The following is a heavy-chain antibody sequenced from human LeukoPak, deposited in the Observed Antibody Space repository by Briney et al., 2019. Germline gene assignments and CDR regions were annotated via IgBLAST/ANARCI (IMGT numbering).Heavy chain of an antibody. V-gene: IGHV1-2*02. D-gene: IGHD4-11*01. CDR1: GYTFIEYY. J-gene: IGHJ2*01. Sequence: ASVKISCKASGYTFIEYYMHWVRQAPGQGLEWMGWINPNSGATNYAQNSQGRVTTTRDTSISTLYMELNSLRSDDTAVYYCARAALTTLRYFPLWGRGVLVTVSS. CDR2: INPNSGAT. CDR3: ARAALTTLRYFPL.